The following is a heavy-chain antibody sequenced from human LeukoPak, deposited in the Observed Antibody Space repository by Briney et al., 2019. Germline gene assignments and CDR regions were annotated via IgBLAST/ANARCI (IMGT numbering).Heavy chain of an antibody. CDR1: GGTFSSYA. CDR3: ATTGYYYDSSGYGDAFDI. J-gene: IGHJ3*02. V-gene: IGHV1-69*06. Sequence: ASVKVSCKASGGTFSSYAISWVRQAPGQGLEWMGGIIPIFGTANYAQKFQGRVTITADKSTSTAYMELSSLRSEDTAVYYCATTGYYYDSSGYGDAFDIWGQGTMVTVSS. D-gene: IGHD3-22*01. CDR2: IIPIFGTA.